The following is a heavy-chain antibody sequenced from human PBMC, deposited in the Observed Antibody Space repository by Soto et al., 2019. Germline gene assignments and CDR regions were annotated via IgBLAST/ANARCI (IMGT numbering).Heavy chain of an antibody. Sequence: QLQLQESGPGLVKPSDTLSLTCAVSGYSISSSNWWGWIRQPPGKGLEWIGYIYYSGTTYYNPSLKSRVTLSLDTAKDQFSLKLTSVTAVDTAVYYCARREIQGPIDYWGQGTLVTVFS. CDR2: IYYSGTT. J-gene: IGHJ4*02. CDR1: GYSISSSNW. D-gene: IGHD1-26*01. V-gene: IGHV4-28*01. CDR3: ARREIQGPIDY.